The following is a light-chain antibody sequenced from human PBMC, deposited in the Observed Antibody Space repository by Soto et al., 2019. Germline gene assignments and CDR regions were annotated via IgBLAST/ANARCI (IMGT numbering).Light chain of an antibody. Sequence: QSALTQPRSVSGSPGQSVTISCTGTSSDVGGYNYVSWYQQHPGKAPKLMIYDVSKRPSGVPDRFSGSRSGNTASLTVSGLQAEDEADYYCSSFAGSPVVFGGGTKVTVL. CDR3: SSFAGSPVV. J-gene: IGLJ2*01. CDR1: SSDVGGYNY. V-gene: IGLV2-11*01. CDR2: DVS.